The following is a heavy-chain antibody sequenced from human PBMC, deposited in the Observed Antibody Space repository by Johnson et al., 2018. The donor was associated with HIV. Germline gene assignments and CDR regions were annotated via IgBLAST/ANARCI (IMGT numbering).Heavy chain of an antibody. CDR2: ISWNSGSI. CDR3: ARDRGALDI. CDR1: GFTFSSYC. J-gene: IGHJ3*02. V-gene: IGHV3-74*01. Sequence: VYLVESGGGLVQPGVSLRLSCAASGFTFSSYCMHWVRQAPGKGLVWVSGISWNSGSIGYADSVKGRFTISRDNSKNTLYLQMNSLRAEDTAVYYCARDRGALDIWGQGTMVTVSS.